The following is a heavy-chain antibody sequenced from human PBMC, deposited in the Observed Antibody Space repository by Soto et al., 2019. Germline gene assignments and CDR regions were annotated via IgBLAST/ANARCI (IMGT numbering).Heavy chain of an antibody. J-gene: IGHJ6*02. D-gene: IGHD2-2*01. CDR1: GGSISSGGYY. CDR3: ARDHPYCSSTRCYVNYYYYGMDV. V-gene: IGHV4-31*03. Sequence: QVQLQESGPGLVKPSQTLSLTCTVSGGSISSGGYYWSWIRQHPGKGLEWIGYIYYSGSTYYNPSLKSRVTISVDTSKNQFSLKLSSVTAADTAVYYCARDHPYCSSTRCYVNYYYYGMDVWGQGTTVTVSS. CDR2: IYYSGST.